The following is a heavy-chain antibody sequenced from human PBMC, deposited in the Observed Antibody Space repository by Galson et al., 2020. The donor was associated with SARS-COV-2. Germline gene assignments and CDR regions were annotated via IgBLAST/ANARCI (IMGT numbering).Heavy chain of an antibody. CDR2: ISYDGSNK. Sequence: GGSLRLSCAASGFTFSSYAMHWVRQAPGKGLEWVAVISYDGSNKYYADSVKGRFTISRDNSKNTLYLQMNSLRAEDTAVYYCARLPSTTGGYYYYYMDVWGKGTTVTVSS. CDR1: GFTFSSYA. J-gene: IGHJ6*03. V-gene: IGHV3-30*04. CDR3: ARLPSTTGGYYYYYMDV. D-gene: IGHD1-1*01.